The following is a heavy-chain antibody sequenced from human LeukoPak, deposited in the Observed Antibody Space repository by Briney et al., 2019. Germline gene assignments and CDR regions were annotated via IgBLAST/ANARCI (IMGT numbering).Heavy chain of an antibody. V-gene: IGHV4-59*12. CDR1: GDSISSYY. J-gene: IGHJ3*02. CDR2: IYYSGST. CDR3: ARDYLRSNYFDTSGYYFVDAFDI. D-gene: IGHD3-22*01. Sequence: PSETLSLTCSVSGDSISSYYWSWIRQPPGKGLEWIGYIYYSGSTNYNPSLKSRVTTSVDASKNQFSLKLGSVTAADTAVYYCARDYLRSNYFDTSGYYFVDAFDIWGQGTMVTVSS.